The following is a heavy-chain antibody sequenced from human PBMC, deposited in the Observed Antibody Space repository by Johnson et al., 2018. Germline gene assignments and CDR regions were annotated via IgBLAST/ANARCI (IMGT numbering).Heavy chain of an antibody. D-gene: IGHD3-22*01. V-gene: IGHV3-30*03. CDR1: GFTFSSYG. J-gene: IGHJ3*02. CDR3: ARGSYYESSGEAFDI. Sequence: QVQLVQSGGGVVQPGRSLRLSCAASGFTFSSYGMHWVRQAPGKGLEWVAVISYDGSNKYYADSVKGRFTISRDNSKNTLYLQMNSLRADDTAVDYCARGSYYESSGEAFDIWGQGTMVTGSS. CDR2: ISYDGSNK.